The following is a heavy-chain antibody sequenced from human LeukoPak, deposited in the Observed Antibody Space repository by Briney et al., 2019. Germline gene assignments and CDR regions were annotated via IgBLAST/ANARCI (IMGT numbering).Heavy chain of an antibody. CDR1: GFTFSNYV. V-gene: IGHV3-23*01. CDR3: AKRGVVIRVILVGSHKEDYYFDS. D-gene: IGHD3-22*01. J-gene: IGHJ4*02. Sequence: GGSLRLSCAASGFTFSNYVMRWGRQGPGGGLEWVAGISGSGGGANYADSVKGRFTISRDNPKNTLYLQMNRMRADDTAVYFCAKRGVVIRVILVGSHKEDYYFDSCGQGALVTASS. CDR2: ISGSGGGA.